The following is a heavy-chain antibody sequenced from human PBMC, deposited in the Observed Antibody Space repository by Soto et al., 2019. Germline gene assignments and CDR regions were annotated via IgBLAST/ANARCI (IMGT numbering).Heavy chain of an antibody. J-gene: IGHJ4*02. CDR3: ATSFGSGYRAFDY. Sequence: QVQLVQSGAEVKKPGSSLRVSCKASGDTFNFYTINWVRQAPGLGLEWLGRIIPYLSVSNYAQKFQGRVTXTXEXXTNTAYMEGRSLRAEDTAMYYCATSFGSGYRAFDYWGQGALVTVSS. CDR1: GDTFNFYT. CDR2: IIPYLSVS. D-gene: IGHD3-10*01. V-gene: IGHV1-69*02.